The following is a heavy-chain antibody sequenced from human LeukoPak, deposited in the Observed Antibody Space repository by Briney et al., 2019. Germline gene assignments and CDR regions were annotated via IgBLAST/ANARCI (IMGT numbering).Heavy chain of an antibody. J-gene: IGHJ4*02. D-gene: IGHD2-8*01. V-gene: IGHV3-23*01. Sequence: PGGSLRLSCAASGFTFSSYAMTWVRQAPGKGLEWVSAISDTGGSTYDADSVKGRFTISRDNSKNTLYLRMNSLRAEDTAVYYCAKDTSIGRYCTNGVCSPFDYWGQGTLVTVSS. CDR2: ISDTGGST. CDR1: GFTFSSYA. CDR3: AKDTSIGRYCTNGVCSPFDY.